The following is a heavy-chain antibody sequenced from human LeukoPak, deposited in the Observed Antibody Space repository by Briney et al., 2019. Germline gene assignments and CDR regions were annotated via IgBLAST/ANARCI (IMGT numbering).Heavy chain of an antibody. V-gene: IGHV3-23*01. J-gene: IGHJ4*02. D-gene: IGHD3-22*01. CDR2: ISGSGDNT. Sequence: GGSLRLSCAASGFTLSSHWMHWVRQPPGKGLEWVSGISGSGDNTYYADSVKGRFTISRDNSKNTLYVQVNSLGTEDTAAYYCAKGSYYDSSGSFYFDYWGQGTLVTVSS. CDR1: GFTLSSHW. CDR3: AKGSYYDSSGSFYFDY.